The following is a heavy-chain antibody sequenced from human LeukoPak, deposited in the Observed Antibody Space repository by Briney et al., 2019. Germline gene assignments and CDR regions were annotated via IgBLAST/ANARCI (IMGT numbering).Heavy chain of an antibody. Sequence: GGSLRLSCAASGFTFDDYAMHWVRQAPGKGLEWVSGISWNSGGIAYADSVKGRFTISRDNAKNSLYLQMNSLRAEDTALYYCAKAWSSSWITGIYFDYWGQGTLVTVSS. CDR3: AKAWSSSWITGIYFDY. CDR2: ISWNSGGI. D-gene: IGHD6-13*01. CDR1: GFTFDDYA. J-gene: IGHJ4*02. V-gene: IGHV3-9*01.